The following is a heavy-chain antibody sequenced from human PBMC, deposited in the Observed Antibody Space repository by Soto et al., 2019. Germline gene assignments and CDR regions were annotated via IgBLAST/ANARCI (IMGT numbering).Heavy chain of an antibody. CDR3: ASEGRGPGYSYRIKGRFDP. J-gene: IGHJ5*02. CDR2: INHSGST. V-gene: IGHV4-34*01. Sequence: QVQLQQWGAGLLKPSETLSLTCAVYGGSFSGYYWSWIRQPPGKGLEWIGEINHSGSTNYNPSLKSRVTISVDTSKNQFSLKLSSVTAADTAVYYCASEGRGPGYSYRIKGRFDPWGQGTLVTVSS. D-gene: IGHD5-18*01. CDR1: GGSFSGYY.